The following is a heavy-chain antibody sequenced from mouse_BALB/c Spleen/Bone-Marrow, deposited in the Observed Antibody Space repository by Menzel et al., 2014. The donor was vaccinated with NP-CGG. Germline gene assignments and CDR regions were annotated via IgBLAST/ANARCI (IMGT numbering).Heavy chain of an antibody. D-gene: IGHD2-1*01. J-gene: IGHJ3*01. Sequence: QVQLQQSGAEFVMPGASVKMSCKASGYTFTDYWIHWVKQRPGQGLEWIGAIDTSDSYSSYNQKFKGKATLTVDESSSTAYMQLNSLTSEDSAVYYCARKKRNYGNYYSFPYWGQGTLVTVSA. CDR2: IDTSDSYS. CDR1: GYTFTDYW. V-gene: IGHV1-69*01. CDR3: ARKKRNYGNYYSFPY.